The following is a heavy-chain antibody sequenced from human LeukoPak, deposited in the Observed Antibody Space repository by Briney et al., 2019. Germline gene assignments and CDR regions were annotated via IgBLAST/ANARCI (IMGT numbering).Heavy chain of an antibody. CDR2: IGTAGDT. Sequence: GGSLRLSCAASGFTFSNFDMHWVRQATGKGLEWVSAIGTAGDTYYPASVKGRFTISRENARNSLYLQINSLRAGDTAVYYCARAHYYYDSGSYPLAPDYWGQGTLVTVSS. V-gene: IGHV3-13*01. CDR1: GFTFSNFD. D-gene: IGHD3-10*01. J-gene: IGHJ4*02. CDR3: ARAHYYYDSGSYPLAPDY.